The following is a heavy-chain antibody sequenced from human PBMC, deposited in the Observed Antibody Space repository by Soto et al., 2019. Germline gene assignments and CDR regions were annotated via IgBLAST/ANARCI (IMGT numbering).Heavy chain of an antibody. V-gene: IGHV3-7*03. Sequence: GWSLRLSCAASGFTFSSYWMSWVRQAPGKGLEWVANIKQDGSEKYYVDSVKGRFTISRDNAKNSLYLQMNSLRAEDTAVYYCARDLGNSDNWFDPWGQGTLVTVSS. CDR1: GFTFSSYW. CDR3: ARDLGNSDNWFDP. J-gene: IGHJ5*02. D-gene: IGHD4-4*01. CDR2: IKQDGSEK.